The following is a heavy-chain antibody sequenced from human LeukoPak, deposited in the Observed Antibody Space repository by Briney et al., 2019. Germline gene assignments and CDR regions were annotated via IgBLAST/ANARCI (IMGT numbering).Heavy chain of an antibody. CDR1: GFTLTTYA. CDR3: SPTP. J-gene: IGHJ4*02. D-gene: IGHD2-15*01. CDR2: ISASGRST. Sequence: PGGSLRLSCAASGFTLTTYAMGWVRPAPGKGLEWVSSISASGRSTYYADSAKGRFTISRDNSRNTLYLQMNSLRAEDTAIYYCSPTPGGQGTLVTVSS. V-gene: IGHV3-23*01.